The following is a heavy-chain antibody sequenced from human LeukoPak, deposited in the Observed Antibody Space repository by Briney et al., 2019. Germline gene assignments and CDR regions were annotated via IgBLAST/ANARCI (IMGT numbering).Heavy chain of an antibody. CDR1: GFSFSIYW. CDR3: ARYTSAWYDL. J-gene: IGHJ1*01. V-gene: IGHV3-7*01. D-gene: IGHD6-19*01. Sequence: GGSLRLSCAASGFSFSIYWMSWVRQTPGKGLEWVANIKPDGSGNFYVDSVKGRFTMSRANAKNTLYLQMNCLRTEAPAVINCARYTSAWYDLWGQGTLLTVSS. CDR2: IKPDGSGN.